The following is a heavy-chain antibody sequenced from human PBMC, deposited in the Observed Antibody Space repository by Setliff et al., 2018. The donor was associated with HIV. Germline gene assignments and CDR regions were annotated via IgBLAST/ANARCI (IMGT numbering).Heavy chain of an antibody. D-gene: IGHD2-2*01. Sequence: ASVKVSCKASGYTFTSYTMHWVRQAPGQRLEWMGWINAGNGNTRYSQKFQGRVTMSRDTSASRAYMELSSLRSEDTAVYYCARDEYAFDFWGQGALVTVSS. CDR2: INAGNGNT. CDR1: GYTFTSYT. J-gene: IGHJ4*02. V-gene: IGHV1-3*01. CDR3: ARDEYAFDF.